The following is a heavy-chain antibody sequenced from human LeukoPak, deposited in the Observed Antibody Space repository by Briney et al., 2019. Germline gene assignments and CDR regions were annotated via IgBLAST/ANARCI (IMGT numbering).Heavy chain of an antibody. CDR2: ISSSSSYI. D-gene: IGHD4-17*01. CDR3: AKDQTTVTSVPFDY. CDR1: GFTFSSYS. V-gene: IGHV3-21*01. Sequence: GGSLRLSCAASGFTFSSYSMNWVRQAPGKGLEWVSSISSSSSYIYYADSVKGRFTISRDNAKNSLYLQMNSLRAEDTAVYYCAKDQTTVTSVPFDYWGQGTLVTVSS. J-gene: IGHJ4*02.